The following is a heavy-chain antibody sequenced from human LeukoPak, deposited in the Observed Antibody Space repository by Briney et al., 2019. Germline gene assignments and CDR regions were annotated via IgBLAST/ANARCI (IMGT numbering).Heavy chain of an antibody. D-gene: IGHD4-23*01. J-gene: IGHJ6*02. CDR1: GFTVSSNY. CDR3: AREGRWYPTLLGPLYGMDV. Sequence: GGSLRLSCAASGFTVSSNYMSWVRQAPGKGLEWVSVIYSGGSTYYADSVKGRFTISRHNSKNTLYLQMNSLRAEDTAVYYCAREGRWYPTLLGPLYGMDVWGQGTTVTVSS. CDR2: IYSGGST. V-gene: IGHV3-53*04.